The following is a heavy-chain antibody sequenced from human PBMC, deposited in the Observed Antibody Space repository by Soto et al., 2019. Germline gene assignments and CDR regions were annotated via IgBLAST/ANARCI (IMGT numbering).Heavy chain of an antibody. Sequence: QITLRESGPTLVKPTQTLTLTCTFSGFSLSTSGVGVGWIRQPPGKALEWLVFIYWDDDKRYSPSLRRRLAITKDTSKNQVVLTMANVDPMDTATYFCAHRRIGVSQWNYGDFDYWGQGTLVTVSS. CDR2: IYWDDDK. V-gene: IGHV2-5*02. CDR1: GFSLSTSGVG. D-gene: IGHD1-7*01. CDR3: AHRRIGVSQWNYGDFDY. J-gene: IGHJ4*02.